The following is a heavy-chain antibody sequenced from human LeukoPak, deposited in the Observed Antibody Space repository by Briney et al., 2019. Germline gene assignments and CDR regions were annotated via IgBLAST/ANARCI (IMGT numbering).Heavy chain of an antibody. CDR1: GFTLSRYW. Sequence: GGSLRLSCAASGFTLSRYWMSWVRQAPGKGLEWVANTKQDGSEKYVDSVKGRFTISRDNAKNSVYLQMNSLRAEDAAVYYCARWGPDYWGQGTLVTVSS. D-gene: IGHD3-16*01. J-gene: IGHJ4*02. CDR3: ARWGPDY. V-gene: IGHV3-7*04. CDR2: TKQDGSEK.